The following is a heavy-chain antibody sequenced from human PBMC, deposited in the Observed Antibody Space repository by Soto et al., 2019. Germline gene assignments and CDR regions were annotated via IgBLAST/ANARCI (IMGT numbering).Heavy chain of an antibody. CDR3: AREEDGFTPENPENAFDI. D-gene: IGHD2-15*01. CDR1: GFTFSDYY. V-gene: IGHV3-11*01. CDR2: ISSSGSTI. J-gene: IGHJ3*02. Sequence: QVQLVESGGGLVKPGGSLRLSCAASGFTFSDYYMSWIHQAPGKGLEWVSYISSSGSTIYYADSVKGRFTISRDNAKNSLYLQMNSLRAEDTAVYYCAREEDGFTPENPENAFDIWGQGTMVTVSS.